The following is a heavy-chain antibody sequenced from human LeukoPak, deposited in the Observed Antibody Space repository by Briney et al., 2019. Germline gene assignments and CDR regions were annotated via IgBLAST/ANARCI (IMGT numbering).Heavy chain of an antibody. CDR2: IKQDGSEK. D-gene: IGHD6-13*01. Sequence: GGSLRLSCAASGFTFSSYWMSWVRQAPGKGLEWVANIKQDGSEKYYVDSVKGRFTISRDNAKNSLYLQMNSLRAEDTAVYYCAREVGYSSSYYGRFDPWGQGTLVTVSS. V-gene: IGHV3-7*01. CDR3: AREVGYSSSYYGRFDP. CDR1: GFTFSSYW. J-gene: IGHJ5*02.